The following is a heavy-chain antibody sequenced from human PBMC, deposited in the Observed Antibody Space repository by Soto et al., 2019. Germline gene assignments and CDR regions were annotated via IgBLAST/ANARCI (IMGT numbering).Heavy chain of an antibody. CDR1: GYTFTSYG. V-gene: IGHV1-18*01. D-gene: IGHD6-19*01. Sequence: ASVKVSCKASGYTFTSYGISCVRQAPGQGLEWMGWISAYNGNTNYAQKLQGRVTMTTDTSASTAYMELRSLRSDDTAVYYCARDTAVAVLNWFDPWGQGTLVTVSS. J-gene: IGHJ5*02. CDR3: ARDTAVAVLNWFDP. CDR2: ISAYNGNT.